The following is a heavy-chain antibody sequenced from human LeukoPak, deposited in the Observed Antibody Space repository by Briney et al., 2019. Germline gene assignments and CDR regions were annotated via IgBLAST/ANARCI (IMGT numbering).Heavy chain of an antibody. CDR3: ARQGSTRRFDP. Sequence: ASVKVSCKXSGYTFTCYYMHWVRQAPGQGLEWMGRINPNSGGTNYAQKFQGRVTMTRDTSISTDYMELSRLRSDDTAVYYCARQGSTRRFDPWGQGTLVTVSS. CDR2: INPNSGGT. V-gene: IGHV1-2*06. CDR1: GYTFTCYY. J-gene: IGHJ5*02.